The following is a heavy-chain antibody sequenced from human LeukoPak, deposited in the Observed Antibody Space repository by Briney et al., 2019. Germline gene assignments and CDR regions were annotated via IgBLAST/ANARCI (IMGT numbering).Heavy chain of an antibody. D-gene: IGHD5-12*01. Sequence: GGSLRLSCEASGFTFSTYGITWVRQAPGKGLEWVSGFSGGSGTTHYADSVKGRFTIFRDDSKNTVYLQMNSLRDDDTAVYYCTRWSGYGDYWGQGTLVTVSS. CDR3: TRWSGYGDY. CDR1: GFTFSTYG. V-gene: IGHV3-23*01. J-gene: IGHJ4*02. CDR2: FSGGSGTT.